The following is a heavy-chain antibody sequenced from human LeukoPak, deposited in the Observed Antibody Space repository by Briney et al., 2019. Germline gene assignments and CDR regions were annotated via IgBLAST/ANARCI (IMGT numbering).Heavy chain of an antibody. D-gene: IGHD3-10*01. CDR2: IYYSGST. Sequence: PSETLSLTCTVSGGSISSYYWSWIRQPPGMGLEWIGYIYYSGSTNYNPSLKSRVTISVDTSKNQFSLKLSSVTAADTAVYYCARVPPYYYGSGSYNPAYYYYYYMDVWGKGTTVTVSS. V-gene: IGHV4-59*01. J-gene: IGHJ6*03. CDR1: GGSISSYY. CDR3: ARVPPYYYGSGSYNPAYYYYYYMDV.